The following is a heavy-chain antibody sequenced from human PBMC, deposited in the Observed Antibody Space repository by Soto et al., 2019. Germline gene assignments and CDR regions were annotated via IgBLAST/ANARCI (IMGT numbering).Heavy chain of an antibody. D-gene: IGHD3-22*01. CDR3: AKDSPYYYDSSGYLGRVPYYYYGMDV. Sequence: GGSLRLSCAASGFTFSIYAMSWVRQAPGKGLEWVSLISGSGGGTYYADSVKGRFTISRDNSKNTLYLQMNSLRAEDTAVYYCAKDSPYYYDSSGYLGRVPYYYYGMDVWRQGTTVTVS. V-gene: IGHV3-23*01. CDR1: GFTFSIYA. CDR2: ISGSGGGT. J-gene: IGHJ6*02.